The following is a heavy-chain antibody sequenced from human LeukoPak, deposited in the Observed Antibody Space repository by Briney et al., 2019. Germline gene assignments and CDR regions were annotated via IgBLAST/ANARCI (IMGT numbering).Heavy chain of an antibody. V-gene: IGHV1-24*01. D-gene: IGHD3-10*01. CDR1: GYTLTELS. CDR2: FDPEDGET. J-gene: IGHJ4*02. CDR3: ARGGSGSPDY. Sequence: ASVKVSCKVSGYTLTELSMHWVRQAPGKGLEWMGGFDPEDGETIYAQKFQGRVTMTEDTSTSPAYMELRSLRSDDTAVYYCARGGSGSPDYWGQGTLVTVSS.